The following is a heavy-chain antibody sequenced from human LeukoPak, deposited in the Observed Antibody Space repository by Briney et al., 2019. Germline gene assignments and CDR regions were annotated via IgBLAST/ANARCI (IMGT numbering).Heavy chain of an antibody. V-gene: IGHV4-4*07. Sequence: SETLSLTCTVSGGSISSYYWSWIRQPAGKGLEWIGRIYTSGSTNYNPSLKSRVTISVDTSKNQFSLKLSSVTTADTAVYYCASTYDDFWSARADYWGQGTLVTVSS. CDR3: ASTYDDFWSARADY. D-gene: IGHD3-3*01. CDR1: GGSISSYY. CDR2: IYTSGST. J-gene: IGHJ4*02.